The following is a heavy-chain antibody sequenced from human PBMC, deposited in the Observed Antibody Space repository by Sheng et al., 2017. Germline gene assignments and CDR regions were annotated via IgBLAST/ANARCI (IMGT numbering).Heavy chain of an antibody. Sequence: QVQLQELGPGLVKPSETLSLTCTVSGGSISSYYWSWIRQPPGKGLEWIGYIYYSGSTNYNPSLKSRVTISVDTSKNQFSLKLSSVTAADTAVYYCARVAPVYGDGLSPWGQGTLVTVSS. J-gene: IGHJ5*02. V-gene: IGHV4-59*12. CDR2: IYYSGST. D-gene: IGHD4-17*01. CDR1: GGSISSYY. CDR3: ARVAPVYGDGLSP.